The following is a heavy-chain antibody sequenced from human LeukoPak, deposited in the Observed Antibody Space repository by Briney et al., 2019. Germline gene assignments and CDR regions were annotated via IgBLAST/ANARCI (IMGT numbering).Heavy chain of an antibody. V-gene: IGHV1-69*13. J-gene: IGHJ6*02. D-gene: IGHD6-19*01. CDR1: GGTFSSYA. CDR2: IIPIFGTA. Sequence: ASVKVSCTASGGTFSSYAISWVRQAPGQGLEWMGGIIPIFGTANYAQKFQGRVTITADESTSTAYMELSSLRSEDTAVYYCAREGQSRGWSPPSSYYYGMDVWGQGTTVTVSS. CDR3: AREGQSRGWSPPSSYYYGMDV.